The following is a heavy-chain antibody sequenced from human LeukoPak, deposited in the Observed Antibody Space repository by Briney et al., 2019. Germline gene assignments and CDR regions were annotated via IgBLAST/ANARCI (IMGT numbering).Heavy chain of an antibody. J-gene: IGHJ3*01. CDR2: ITAGGSHT. Sequence: GGSLRLSCTASGLTFSEYAMTWVRQAPGKGLEWVSTITAGGSHTYYPDSVKGRFTISRDNSKNTLYLQMNSLRVEDTAVYYCANLNVPWGQGTMVTVSS. CDR1: GLTFSEYA. CDR3: ANLNVP. D-gene: IGHD1-1*01. V-gene: IGHV3-23*01.